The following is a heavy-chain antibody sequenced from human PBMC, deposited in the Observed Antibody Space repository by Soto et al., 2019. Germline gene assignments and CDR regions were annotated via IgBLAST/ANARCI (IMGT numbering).Heavy chain of an antibody. D-gene: IGHD5-12*01. Sequence: EVQLLESGGGLVQPGGSLRLSCAASGFTFSSYAMSWVRQAPGKGLEWVSAISGSGGSTYYADSVKGRFTISRDNSKNTLYQQMHSMRADDTAVHYCAKGEGWLRPNSHFDYWGPGTLVTVSS. CDR2: ISGSGGST. J-gene: IGHJ4*02. CDR1: GFTFSSYA. CDR3: AKGEGWLRPNSHFDY. V-gene: IGHV3-23*01.